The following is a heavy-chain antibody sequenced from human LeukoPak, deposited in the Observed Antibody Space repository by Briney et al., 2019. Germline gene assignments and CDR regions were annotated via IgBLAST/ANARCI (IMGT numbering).Heavy chain of an antibody. CDR3: ARVHRGIWFGDLDAFDI. V-gene: IGHV4-61*02. D-gene: IGHD3-10*01. J-gene: IGHJ3*02. CDR1: GGSISSGSYY. CDR2: IYTSGST. Sequence: SETLSLTCTVSGGSISSGSYYWSWIRQPAGKGLGWIGRIYTSGSTNYNLSLKSRVTISADKSKNQFSLKLSSVTAADTAVYYCARVHRGIWFGDLDAFDIWGQGTVVTVSS.